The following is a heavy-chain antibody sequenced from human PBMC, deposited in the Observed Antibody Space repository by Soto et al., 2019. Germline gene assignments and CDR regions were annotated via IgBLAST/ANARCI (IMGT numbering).Heavy chain of an antibody. CDR2: IYYSGST. J-gene: IGHJ4*02. CDR1: GGSISSYY. Sequence: PSETLSLTCTVSGGSISSYYWSWIRQPPGKGLEWIGYIYYSGSTNYNPSLKSRVTISVDTSKNQFSLKLSSVTAADTAVYYCARERYPYSSGWPDFDYWGQGTLVTVSS. D-gene: IGHD6-19*01. V-gene: IGHV4-59*01. CDR3: ARERYPYSSGWPDFDY.